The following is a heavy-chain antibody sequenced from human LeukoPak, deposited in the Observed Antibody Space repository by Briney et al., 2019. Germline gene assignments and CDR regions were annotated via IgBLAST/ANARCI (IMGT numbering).Heavy chain of an antibody. CDR1: GFTFNNYI. CDR2: ISSSSDYI. CDR3: AGGGPDY. D-gene: IGHD3-16*01. Sequence: GGPLRLSCAASGFTFNNYIMNWVRQAPGKGLEWVSSISSSSDYIYYADSVKGRFTISRDNAKNSLYLQMNSLRAEDMAVYYCAGGGPDYWGQGTLVTVSS. V-gene: IGHV3-21*01. J-gene: IGHJ4*02.